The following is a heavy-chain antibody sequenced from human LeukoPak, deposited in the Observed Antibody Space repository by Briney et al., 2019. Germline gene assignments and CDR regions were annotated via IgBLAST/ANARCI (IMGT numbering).Heavy chain of an antibody. CDR3: ALGYCSGGSCYFGYYFDY. J-gene: IGHJ4*02. D-gene: IGHD2-15*01. V-gene: IGHV4-4*02. Sequence: PSGTLSLTCAVSGGSISSSNWWSWVRQPPGEGLEWIGEINHSGSTNYNPSLKSRVTISVDTSKNQFSLKLSSVTAADTAVYYCALGYCSGGSCYFGYYFDYWGQGTLVTVSS. CDR1: GGSISSSNW. CDR2: INHSGST.